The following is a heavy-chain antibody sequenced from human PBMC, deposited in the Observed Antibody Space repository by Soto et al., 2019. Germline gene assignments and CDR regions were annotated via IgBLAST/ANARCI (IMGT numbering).Heavy chain of an antibody. CDR1: GYTFTGYY. D-gene: IGHD6-6*01. CDR3: AVSAQYSSSPEGAYYYYGMDV. V-gene: IGHV1-2*04. Sequence: ASVKVSCKASGYTFTGYYMHWVRQAPGQGLEWMGWINPNSGGTNYAQKFQGWVTMTRDTSISTAYMELGRLRSDDTAVYYCAVSAQYSSSPEGAYYYYGMDVWGQGTTVTVSS. CDR2: INPNSGGT. J-gene: IGHJ6*02.